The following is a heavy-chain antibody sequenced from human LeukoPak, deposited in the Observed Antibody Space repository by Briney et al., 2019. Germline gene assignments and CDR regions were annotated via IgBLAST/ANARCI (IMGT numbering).Heavy chain of an antibody. CDR3: AKDRWGGSGSYYSDY. J-gene: IGHJ4*02. V-gene: IGHV3-30*18. CDR2: ISYDGSNK. Sequence: GGSLRLSCAASGFTFSSYGMHWVRQAPGKGLEWVAVISYDGSNKYYADSVKGRFTISRDNSKNTLYLQMNNLRAEDTAVYYCAKDRWGGSGSYYSDYWGQGTLVTVSS. CDR1: GFTFSSYG. D-gene: IGHD3-10*01.